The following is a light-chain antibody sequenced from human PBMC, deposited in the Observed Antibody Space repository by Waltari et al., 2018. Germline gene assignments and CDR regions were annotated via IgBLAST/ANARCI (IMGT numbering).Light chain of an antibody. CDR3: SAYAGGNKIL. Sequence: QSALTQPPSASGSPGQSVTISCTGTSSDVGSFSFVSWYQQHPGKAPKLIIYEVSKRPSGVPDRFSGSKSGNTASLTVSGLQSEDEADYYCSAYAGGNKILFGSGTKVTVL. J-gene: IGLJ1*01. CDR1: SSDVGSFSF. V-gene: IGLV2-8*01. CDR2: EVS.